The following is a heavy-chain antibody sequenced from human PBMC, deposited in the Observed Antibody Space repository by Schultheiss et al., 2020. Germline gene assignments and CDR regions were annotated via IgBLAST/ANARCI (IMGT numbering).Heavy chain of an antibody. V-gene: IGHV3-11*04. J-gene: IGHJ6*02. D-gene: IGHD5-24*01. CDR2: ISSSGSTI. CDR3: ARDQFDNYNYYFGMDV. CDR1: GFTFSNYY. Sequence: GGSLRLSCAASGFTFSNYYMSWIRQAPGKGLEWVSYISSSGSTIYYADSVKGRFTISRDNSKNTLDLQMHSLRDEDTAVYYCARDQFDNYNYYFGMDVWGQGTTVTVSS.